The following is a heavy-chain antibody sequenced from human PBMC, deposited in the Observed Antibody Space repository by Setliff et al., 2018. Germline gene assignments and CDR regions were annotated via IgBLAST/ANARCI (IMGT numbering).Heavy chain of an antibody. CDR3: AREQWLDPPGYYYMDV. CDR2: IYIGGSA. J-gene: IGHJ6*03. D-gene: IGHD6-19*01. Sequence: KTSETLSLTCTVSGGSISSYYWSWIRQPAGKGQWIGHIYIGGSANYNPSLKSRVTMSIGTSKNQFSLKLNSVTAADMAVYYCAREQWLDPPGYYYMDVWAKGTTVTVSS. CDR1: GGSISSYY. V-gene: IGHV4-4*07.